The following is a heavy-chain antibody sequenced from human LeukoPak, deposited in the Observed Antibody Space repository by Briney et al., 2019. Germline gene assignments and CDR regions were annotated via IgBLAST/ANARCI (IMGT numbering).Heavy chain of an antibody. J-gene: IGHJ6*03. Sequence: GSLRLSCAASGFTFDDYAMHWVRQAPGKGLEWVSLISWDGGSTYYADSVKGRFTISRDNSKNSLYLQMNSLRAEDTAVYYCAREVLRFLEWSPHSYMDVWGKGTTVTVSS. D-gene: IGHD3-3*01. CDR1: GFTFDDYA. CDR3: AREVLRFLEWSPHSYMDV. V-gene: IGHV3-43D*03. CDR2: ISWDGGST.